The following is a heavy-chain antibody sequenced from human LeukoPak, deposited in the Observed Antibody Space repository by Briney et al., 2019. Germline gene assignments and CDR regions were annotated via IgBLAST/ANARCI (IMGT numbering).Heavy chain of an antibody. D-gene: IGHD6-19*01. Sequence: QPGGSLRLSCAASGFTFSNYAIHWVRQAPGKGLEWVAVIWSDGSNKRFADSVKGRFTISRDNSKNTLYLQMNSLRVEDTAVYYCARDHSSGWYSDYFDYWGQGTLVTVSS. CDR1: GFTFSNYA. V-gene: IGHV3-33*01. CDR3: ARDHSSGWYSDYFDY. CDR2: IWSDGSNK. J-gene: IGHJ4*02.